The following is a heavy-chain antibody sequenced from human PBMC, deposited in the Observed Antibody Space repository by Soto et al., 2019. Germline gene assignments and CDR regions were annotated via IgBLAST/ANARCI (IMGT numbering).Heavy chain of an antibody. CDR2: ISGSGGST. D-gene: IGHD1-1*01. V-gene: IGHV3-23*01. Sequence: GGSLRLSCAASGFTFSSYAMSWVRQAPGKGLEWVSAISGSGGSTYYADSVKGRFTISRDNSKNTLYLQMNSLRGEDTAMYYCARDPTGTKDFFDYWGQGTLVTVSS. CDR1: GFTFSSYA. CDR3: ARDPTGTKDFFDY. J-gene: IGHJ4*02.